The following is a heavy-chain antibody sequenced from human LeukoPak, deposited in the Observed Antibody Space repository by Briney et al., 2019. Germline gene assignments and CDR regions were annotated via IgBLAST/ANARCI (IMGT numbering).Heavy chain of an antibody. CDR3: ARGRVDYSSSLTYFDY. D-gene: IGHD6-6*01. V-gene: IGHV3-23*01. CDR1: GFTFSSYA. Sequence: PGGSLRLSCAASGFTFSSYAMSWVRQAPGKGLEWVSGISGSGVGTYCADSVKGRFTISRDSSKNTLYLQTNSLRAEDTALYYCARGRVDYSSSLTYFDYWGQGTLVTVSP. CDR2: ISGSGVGT. J-gene: IGHJ4*02.